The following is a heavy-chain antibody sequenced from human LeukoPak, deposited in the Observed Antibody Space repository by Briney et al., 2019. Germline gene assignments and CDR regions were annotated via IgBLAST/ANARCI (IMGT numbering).Heavy chain of an antibody. J-gene: IGHJ4*02. D-gene: IGHD3-16*01. CDR3: ARGYDYVWGSYSPYDY. Sequence: GGSLRLSCAASGFTVSSNYMSWVRQAPGKGLEWVSVIYSGGSTYYADSVKGRFTISRDNSKNTLYLQMNSLRAEDTAVYYCARGYDYVWGSYSPYDYWGQGTLVTVSS. V-gene: IGHV3-66*02. CDR2: IYSGGST. CDR1: GFTVSSNY.